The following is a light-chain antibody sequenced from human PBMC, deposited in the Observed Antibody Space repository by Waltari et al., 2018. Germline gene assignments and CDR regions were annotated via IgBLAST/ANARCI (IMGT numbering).Light chain of an antibody. CDR3: QQSHTVPWT. CDR1: QSINTY. V-gene: IGKV1-39*01. J-gene: IGKJ1*01. CDR2: GAS. Sequence: DIQMTQSPSSLSASVGDRVTITCRASQSINTYLSWYQHKPGKAPKLLIYGASNLQSGVPSRFSGSGSGTYFTLTISNLQPEDVVTYYCQQSHTVPWTFGQGTKVDIK.